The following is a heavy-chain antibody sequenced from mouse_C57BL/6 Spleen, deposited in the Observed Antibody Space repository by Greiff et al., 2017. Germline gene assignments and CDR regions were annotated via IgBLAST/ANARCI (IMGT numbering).Heavy chain of an antibody. CDR2: IHPSDSDT. CDR1: GYTFTSYW. CDR3: AIGDDYDEGGDAIDY. Sequence: QVQLQQPGAELVKPGASVKVSCKASGYTFTSYWMHWVKQRPGQGLEWIGRIHPSDSDTNYNQKFKGKATVTVDKSSSTAYLQLISLTSEDSAVYYCAIGDDYDEGGDAIDYWGQGTSVTVSS. D-gene: IGHD2-4*01. V-gene: IGHV1-74*01. J-gene: IGHJ4*01.